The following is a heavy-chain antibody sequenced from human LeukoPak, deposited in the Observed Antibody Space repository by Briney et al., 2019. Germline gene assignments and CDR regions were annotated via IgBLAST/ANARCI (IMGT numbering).Heavy chain of an antibody. V-gene: IGHV3-30*18. CDR2: ISYDGSNK. CDR3: AKSSSYYDSRGYYSPDYFDF. CDR1: GFTFSSYA. J-gene: IGHJ4*02. Sequence: RGSLRLSCAASGFTFSSYAMHWVRQAPGKGLEWVAVISYDGSNKYYTDSVKGRFTISRDNSKNTLYLQMNSLRAEDTAVYYCAKSSSYYDSRGYYSPDYFDFWGQSTLVPVPS. D-gene: IGHD3-22*01.